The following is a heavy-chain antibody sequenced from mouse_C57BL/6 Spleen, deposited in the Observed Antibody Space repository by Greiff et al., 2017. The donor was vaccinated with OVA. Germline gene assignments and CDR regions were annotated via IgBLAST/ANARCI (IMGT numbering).Heavy chain of an antibody. Sequence: QVQLQQSGPELVKPGASVKISCKASGYAFSSSWMNWVKQRPGKGLEWIGRIYPGDGDTNYNGKFKGKATLTADKSSSTAYMQLSSLTSEDSAVYFCAREAPFTTVVGRYFDVWGTGTTVTVSS. J-gene: IGHJ1*03. CDR1: GYAFSSSW. V-gene: IGHV1-82*01. D-gene: IGHD1-1*01. CDR2: IYPGDGDT. CDR3: AREAPFTTVVGRYFDV.